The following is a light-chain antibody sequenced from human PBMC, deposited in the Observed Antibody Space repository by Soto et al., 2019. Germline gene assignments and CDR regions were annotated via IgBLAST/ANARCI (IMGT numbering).Light chain of an antibody. CDR3: QQYYTNALT. J-gene: IGKJ4*01. Sequence: DIVMTQSPDSLAVSLGERATINCKSSQSVLYTSNNKNYLACYQQKPGQPPKLLIYWASTRESGVPDRFSGSGSGKDFTLTISSLQAEDVAVYYCQQYYTNALTFGGGTKVGVK. V-gene: IGKV4-1*01. CDR2: WAS. CDR1: QSVLYTSNNKNY.